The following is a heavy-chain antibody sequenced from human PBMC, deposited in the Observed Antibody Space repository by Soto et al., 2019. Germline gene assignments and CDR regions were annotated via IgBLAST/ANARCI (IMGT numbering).Heavy chain of an antibody. D-gene: IGHD2-15*01. Sequence: SETLSLTRTVSGGSITSGGSFWSWIRQHPGKGPEWIAFIGYSGATSYNPSLASRVTISADTYKSQFSLNLRSVTAADTAVYYCARGGASSKWFAPWGQGTLVTVSS. J-gene: IGHJ5*02. CDR2: IGYSGAT. V-gene: IGHV4-31*02. CDR1: GGSITSGGSF. CDR3: ARGGASSKWFAP.